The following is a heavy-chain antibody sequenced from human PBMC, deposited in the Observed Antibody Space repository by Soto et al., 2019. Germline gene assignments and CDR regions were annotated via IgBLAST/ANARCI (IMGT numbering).Heavy chain of an antibody. Sequence: SETLSLTCTVSGGSISSGDYYWSWIRQPPGKGLEWIGYIYYSGSTYYNPSLKSRVTISVDTSKNQFSLKLSSVTAADTAVYYCARALWTTVPFFDYWGQGTLVTVSS. CDR3: ARALWTTVPFFDY. CDR1: GGSISSGDYY. CDR2: IYYSGST. J-gene: IGHJ4*02. V-gene: IGHV4-30-4*01. D-gene: IGHD4-17*01.